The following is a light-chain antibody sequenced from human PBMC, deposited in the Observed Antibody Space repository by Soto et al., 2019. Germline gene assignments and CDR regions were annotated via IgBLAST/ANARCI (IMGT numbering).Light chain of an antibody. J-gene: IGKJ1*01. Sequence: EIVMTQSPATLSVSPGERATLSCRASQSVSSNLAWYQQKPGQAPRLLIYGASTRATGIPARFSGSGSATEFTLTISSLQSEDFAVYYCQQYNNWWTFGPGTKVEIK. CDR2: GAS. CDR3: QQYNNWWT. V-gene: IGKV3-15*01. CDR1: QSVSSN.